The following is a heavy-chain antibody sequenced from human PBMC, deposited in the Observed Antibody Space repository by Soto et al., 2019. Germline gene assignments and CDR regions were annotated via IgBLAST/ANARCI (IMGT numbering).Heavy chain of an antibody. CDR2: ISGGGDTT. V-gene: IGHV3-23*01. J-gene: IGHJ4*02. CDR1: GFTFNNYA. CDR3: AKGRGGSGSLTPRVDF. D-gene: IGHD3-10*01. Sequence: EVQLLDSGGGLVQPGGSLRLSCAASGFTFNNYAMTWVRQAPGKGLEWVSAISGGGDTTSYADSVKGRFTVSRDVSTNTLYLEMSSLRAEDPALYYCAKGRGGSGSLTPRVDFWGQGTLVTFSS.